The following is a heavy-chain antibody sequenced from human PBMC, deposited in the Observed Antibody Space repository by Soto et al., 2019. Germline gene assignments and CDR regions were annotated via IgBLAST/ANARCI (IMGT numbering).Heavy chain of an antibody. CDR1: GFTFSGSD. CDR2: IWCEGSNI. V-gene: IGHV3-33*01. J-gene: IGHJ4*02. CDR3: ARDPPLSKTGTTV. D-gene: IGHD1-1*01. Sequence: GGSLRLSCGASGFTFSGSDMHWVRQAPGKGLEWVSIIWCEGSNIYYVDSVKGRLTISRDNAKNSLDLQMNSLRAEDTAVYYCARDPPLSKTGTTVWGQGTLVTVS.